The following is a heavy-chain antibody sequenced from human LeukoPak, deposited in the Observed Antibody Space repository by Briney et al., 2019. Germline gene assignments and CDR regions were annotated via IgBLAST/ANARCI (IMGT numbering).Heavy chain of an antibody. V-gene: IGHV3-7*01. CDR1: GFPFNTYW. D-gene: IGHD1-26*01. CDR2: IKEDGSEK. Sequence: QSGGSLRLSCAASGFPFNTYWMTWVRLAPGRGLEWVANIKEDGSEKFYVDSVKGRFTISRDNAKNALFLQMTSLRAEDTALYYCAPEVWELQGASDIWGQGTMVTVSS. J-gene: IGHJ3*02. CDR3: APEVWELQGASDI.